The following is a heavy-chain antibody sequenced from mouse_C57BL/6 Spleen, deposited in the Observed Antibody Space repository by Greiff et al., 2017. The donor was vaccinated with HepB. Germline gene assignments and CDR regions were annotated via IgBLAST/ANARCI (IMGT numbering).Heavy chain of an antibody. CDR3: ATYGSSLFDY. CDR1: GFTFSDYG. J-gene: IGHJ2*01. V-gene: IGHV5-17*01. Sequence: EVMLVESGGGLVKPGGSLKLSCAASGFTFSDYGIHWVRQAPEKGLEWVAYISSGSSTIYYADTVKGRFTISRDNAKNTLFLQMHSLRSEDTAMYYCATYGSSLFDYWGQGTTLTVSS. CDR2: ISSGSSTI. D-gene: IGHD1-1*01.